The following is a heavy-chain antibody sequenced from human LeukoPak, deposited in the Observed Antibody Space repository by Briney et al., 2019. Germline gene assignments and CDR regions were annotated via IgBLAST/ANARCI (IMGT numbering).Heavy chain of an antibody. J-gene: IGHJ4*02. D-gene: IGHD1-14*01. CDR3: ARDPLNRRWGSYYFDY. CDR1: GFTVGSNY. CDR2: IYSGGST. Sequence: GGSLRLSCAASGFTVGSNYMSWVRQAPGKGLEWVSVIYSGGSTYYADSVKGRFTISRDNSKSTGYLQVNSLRGEDSAVFYCARDPLNRRWGSYYFDYWGQGTLVTVSS. V-gene: IGHV3-53*05.